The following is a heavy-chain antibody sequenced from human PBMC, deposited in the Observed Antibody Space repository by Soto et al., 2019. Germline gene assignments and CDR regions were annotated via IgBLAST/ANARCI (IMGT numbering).Heavy chain of an antibody. D-gene: IGHD2-2*01. CDR2: IIPIFGTA. Sequence: QVQLVQSGAEVKKPGSSVKVSCKASGGTFSSYAISWVRQAPGQGLEWMGGIIPIFGTANYAQKFQGRVTITADESTSTAYMELSSLRSEDTDVYYCATSYCISTSCYENWFDPWGQGTLVTVSS. V-gene: IGHV1-69*12. CDR1: GGTFSSYA. J-gene: IGHJ5*02. CDR3: ATSYCISTSCYENWFDP.